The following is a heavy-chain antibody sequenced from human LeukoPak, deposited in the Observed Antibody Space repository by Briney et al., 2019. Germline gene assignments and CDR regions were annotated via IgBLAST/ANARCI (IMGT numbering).Heavy chain of an antibody. Sequence: GRSLRLSCAASGFTFDDYAMHWVRQAPGKGLERVSGISWNSGSIGYADSVKGRFTISRDNSKNTLYLQMNSLRVEDTAVYYCAKDDGWVQYANWGQGTLVTVSS. CDR3: AKDDGWVQYAN. D-gene: IGHD5-24*01. CDR2: ISWNSGSI. J-gene: IGHJ4*02. V-gene: IGHV3-9*01. CDR1: GFTFDDYA.